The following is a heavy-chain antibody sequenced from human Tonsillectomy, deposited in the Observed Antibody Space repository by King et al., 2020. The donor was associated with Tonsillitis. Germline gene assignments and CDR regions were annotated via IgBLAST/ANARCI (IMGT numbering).Heavy chain of an antibody. CDR1: GFSFDDYA. D-gene: IGHD1-14*01. V-gene: IGHV3-9*01. J-gene: IGHJ3*02. CDR2: ISWNSVSI. Sequence: EEQLVQSGGGLVQPGRSLRLSCAASGFSFDDYAMHWVRQAPGKGLEWVSGISWNSVSIDYAGSVKGRFTISRDNAKNSLYLQMNSLRDEDTALYYCAKDNLGMAPLGTVAFDIWGQGTMVTVSS. CDR3: AKDNLGMAPLGTVAFDI.